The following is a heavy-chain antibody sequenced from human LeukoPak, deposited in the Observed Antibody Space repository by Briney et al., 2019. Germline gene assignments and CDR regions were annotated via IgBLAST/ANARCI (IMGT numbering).Heavy chain of an antibody. V-gene: IGHV5-51*01. CDR1: GYNFANCW. CDR2: IYLGDSDT. D-gene: IGHD6-13*01. J-gene: IGHJ5*02. CDR3: AMGPCGKEQLVGNWFEP. Sequence: GESLKISCKGSGYNFANCWIGWVRQVPGKGLEWMGIIYLGDSDTRYSPSFQGQVTISADKSISTAYLQWSSLKASDTAMYYCAMGPCGKEQLVGNWFEPWGQGILVTVSS.